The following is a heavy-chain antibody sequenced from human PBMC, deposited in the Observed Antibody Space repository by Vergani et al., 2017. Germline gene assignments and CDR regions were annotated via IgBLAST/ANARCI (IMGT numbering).Heavy chain of an antibody. CDR1: GFTLSSYA. CDR2: ISSSGSTK. J-gene: IGHJ4*02. CDR3: ARDLYGDYALDY. D-gene: IGHD4-17*01. Sequence: VKLVEAGGGVVQPGRSLRLSCAASGFTLSSYAMHWVRQAPGKGLKGVSYISSSGSTKYYADSVKGRFTISRDNAKNSLYLQMNSLRAEDTAVYYCARDLYGDYALDYWGQGSLVTVSS. V-gene: IGHV3-48*03.